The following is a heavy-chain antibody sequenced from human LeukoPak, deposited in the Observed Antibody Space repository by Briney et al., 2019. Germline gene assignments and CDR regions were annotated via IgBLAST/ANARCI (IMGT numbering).Heavy chain of an antibody. V-gene: IGHV3-64*01. CDR2: ITSNGGGT. J-gene: IGHJ6*02. CDR1: EFTFSNYS. Sequence: GGSLRLSCVASEFTFSNYSMHWVRQAPGKGLEYVSTITSNGGGTYYANSVKGGFTVSRDNSKNTLYLQMGSLRAEDMAVYYCASHNYYYGMDVWGQGTTVTVSS. CDR3: ASHNYYYGMDV.